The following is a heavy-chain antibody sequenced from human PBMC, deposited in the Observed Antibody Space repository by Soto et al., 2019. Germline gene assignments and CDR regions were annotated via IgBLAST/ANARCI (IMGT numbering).Heavy chain of an antibody. J-gene: IGHJ5*02. CDR2: INAGNGNT. Sequence: QVQLVQSGAEVKKPGASVKVSCKASGYTFTSYAMHWMRQAPGQRLEWMGWINAGNGNTKYSQKFQGRVTITRDTAASIAYMELSSLRSEDTAVYYCARDQSGYDPVWFDPWGQGTLVTVSS. V-gene: IGHV1-3*01. D-gene: IGHD5-12*01. CDR1: GYTFTSYA. CDR3: ARDQSGYDPVWFDP.